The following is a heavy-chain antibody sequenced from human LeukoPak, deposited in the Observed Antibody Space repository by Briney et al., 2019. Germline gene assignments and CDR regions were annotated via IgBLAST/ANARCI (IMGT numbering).Heavy chain of an antibody. CDR2: VSQSGNP. J-gene: IGHJ3*01. Sequence: PSETLSLTCTVSGGSISSSKWWSWVRQPPGKGLEWLGEVSQSGNPNYSPSLKSRVTISVDESKKQFSLRLSSVTAADTAVYYCARHSAHSSTNDAFDVWGQGTMVTVSS. D-gene: IGHD6-13*01. CDR1: GGSISSSKW. V-gene: IGHV4-4*02. CDR3: ARHSAHSSTNDAFDV.